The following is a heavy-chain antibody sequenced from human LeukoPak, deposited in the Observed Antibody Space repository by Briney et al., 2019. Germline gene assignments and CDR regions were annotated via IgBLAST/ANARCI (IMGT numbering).Heavy chain of an antibody. Sequence: PGRSLRLSCAASGFTFSSYAMHWVRQAPGKGLEWVAVISYDGSNKYYADSVKGRFTISRDNSKNTLYLQMNSLRAEDTAVYYCARDFRWLIGVDYWGQGTLVTVSS. CDR2: ISYDGSNK. D-gene: IGHD3-22*01. CDR3: ARDFRWLIGVDY. V-gene: IGHV3-30-3*01. J-gene: IGHJ4*02. CDR1: GFTFSSYA.